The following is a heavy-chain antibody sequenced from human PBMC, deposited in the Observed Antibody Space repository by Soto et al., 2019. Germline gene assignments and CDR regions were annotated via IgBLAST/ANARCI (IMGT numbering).Heavy chain of an antibody. J-gene: IGHJ6*02. CDR3: ARDFIAAAGMRYYGMDV. CDR2: ISSSSSYI. D-gene: IGHD6-13*01. Sequence: GGSLRLSCAASGFTFSSYSMNWVRQAPGKGLEWVSSISSSSSYIYYADSVKGRFTISRDNAKNSLYLQMNSLRAEDTAVYYCARDFIAAAGMRYYGMDVWGQGTTVTVSS. V-gene: IGHV3-21*01. CDR1: GFTFSSYS.